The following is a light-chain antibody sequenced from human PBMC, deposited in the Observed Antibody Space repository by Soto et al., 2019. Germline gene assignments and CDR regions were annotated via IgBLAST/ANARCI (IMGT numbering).Light chain of an antibody. V-gene: IGKV1-39*01. CDR1: QYISTY. CDR2: GAS. J-gene: IGKJ2*01. CDR3: QQSYSTPQT. Sequence: DIQMTQSPSSLSASVGGRVTITCRSSQYISTYLNWYQHKPGKAPTLLIYGASSLLSGVPSRFRGSGSGTDFTLTISSLQPEDFASYYCQQSYSTPQTFGQGTKLEIK.